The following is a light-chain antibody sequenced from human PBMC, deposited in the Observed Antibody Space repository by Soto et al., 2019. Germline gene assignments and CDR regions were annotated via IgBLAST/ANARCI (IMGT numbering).Light chain of an antibody. Sequence: QSALTQPRSVSGSPGQSVTISCTGTTSDVAYYNYVSWYQQHPGKAPKLLIYDVSARPSGVPDRFSGSKSGNTASLTISGLQAEDEAYYYCCSYAGSYTFYVFGTGTKLTVL. V-gene: IGLV2-11*01. CDR2: DVS. CDR3: CSYAGSYTFYV. CDR1: TSDVAYYNY. J-gene: IGLJ1*01.